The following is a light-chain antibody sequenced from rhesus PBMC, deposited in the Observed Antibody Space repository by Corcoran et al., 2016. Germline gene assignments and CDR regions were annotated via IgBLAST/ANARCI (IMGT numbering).Light chain of an antibody. Sequence: DIQMTQSPSSLSASVGDRVTVTCRASQGINKELSWYQQKPGKAPTLLIYDASRLQTGVSSRFSGNGSGTDYTLTISSLQPEDVATHYCLRDYTTPWAFGQGTKVEIK. V-gene: IGKV1-94*01. CDR2: DAS. CDR3: LRDYTTPWA. CDR1: QGINKE. J-gene: IGKJ1*01.